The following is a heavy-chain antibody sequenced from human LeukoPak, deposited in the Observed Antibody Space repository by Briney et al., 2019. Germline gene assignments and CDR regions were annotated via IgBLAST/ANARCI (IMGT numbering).Heavy chain of an antibody. V-gene: IGHV3-30*02. D-gene: IGHD3-9*01. CDR1: GFTFSSYG. CDR2: IRYDGSNK. Sequence: PGGSLRLSCAASGFTFSSYGMHWVRQAPGKGLEWVAFIRYDGSNKYYADSVKGRFTISRDNSKNTLYLQMNSLRAEDTAVYYCAKPGYDILTGYPSYYYYYYMDVWGKGTTVTISS. J-gene: IGHJ6*03. CDR3: AKPGYDILTGYPSYYYYYYMDV.